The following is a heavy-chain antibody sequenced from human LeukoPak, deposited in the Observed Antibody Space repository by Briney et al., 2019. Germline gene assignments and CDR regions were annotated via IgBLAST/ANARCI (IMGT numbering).Heavy chain of an antibody. CDR1: GYRFTSYW. CDR3: ARQGYGSGTDYRYYYGMDV. Sequence: GESLKISCKGSGYRFTSYWIGWVRPMPGKGLEWMGIIYPGDSDTRYSPSFQGQVTISADKSISSVYLQWSSLKASDTAMYYRARQGYGSGTDYRYYYGMDVWGQGTTVTVSS. CDR2: IYPGDSDT. J-gene: IGHJ6*02. V-gene: IGHV5-51*01. D-gene: IGHD3-10*01.